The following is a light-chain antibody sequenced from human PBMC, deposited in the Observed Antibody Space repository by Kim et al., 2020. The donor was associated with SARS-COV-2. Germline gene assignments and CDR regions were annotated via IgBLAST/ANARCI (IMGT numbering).Light chain of an antibody. J-gene: IGKJ2*01. Sequence: PSASVGDRVTITCRASQSVTSWLAWYQQKPGKGPILLIYKTSTLESGVPSRFSGSGYGTEFTLTISSLQPDDFATYYCQQYYSYVTFGQGTKLEI. CDR3: QQYYSYVT. CDR2: KTS. CDR1: QSVTSW. V-gene: IGKV1-5*03.